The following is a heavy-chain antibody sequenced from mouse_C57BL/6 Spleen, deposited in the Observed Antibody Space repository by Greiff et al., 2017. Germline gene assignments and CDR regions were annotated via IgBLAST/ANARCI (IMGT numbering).Heavy chain of an antibody. CDR1: GYTFTDYN. J-gene: IGHJ2*01. Sequence: VQLQQSGPELVKPGASVKIPCKASGYTFTDYNMDWVKPSHGKSLAWIGDINPNNGGTIYNQKFKGKATLTVDKSSSTAYMGLRSLTSEDTACYYCAKGTVTLDYWGQGTTLTVSS. CDR3: AKGTVTLDY. V-gene: IGHV1-18*01. CDR2: INPNNGGT. D-gene: IGHD2-10*02.